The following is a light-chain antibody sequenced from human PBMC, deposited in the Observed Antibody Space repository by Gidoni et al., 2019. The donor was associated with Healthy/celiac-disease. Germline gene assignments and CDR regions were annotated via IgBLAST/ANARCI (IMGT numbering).Light chain of an antibody. CDR2: GAS. CDR3: QQYGSSPLT. Sequence: ELVLTQSPGTLSLSPGERATLSCRASQSVSSSYLAWYQQNPGQAPRLLIYGASSRATGIPDRFSGSGSGTDFTLTISRLEPEDFAVYYCQQYGSSPLTFGPGTKVDIK. V-gene: IGKV3-20*01. CDR1: QSVSSSY. J-gene: IGKJ3*01.